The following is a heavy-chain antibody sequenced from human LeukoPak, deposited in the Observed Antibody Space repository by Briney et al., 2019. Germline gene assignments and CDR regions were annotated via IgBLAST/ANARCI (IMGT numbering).Heavy chain of an antibody. J-gene: IGHJ3*02. CDR1: GFTFSSYW. CDR3: ARDRAPEAFDI. CDR2: ISSSSSYI. Sequence: GGSLRLSCAASGFTFSSYWMHWVRQAPGKGLEWVSSISSSSSYIYYADSVKGRFTISRDNAKNSLYLQMNSLRAEDTAVYYCARDRAPEAFDIWGQGAMVTVAS. V-gene: IGHV3-21*01. D-gene: IGHD1-14*01.